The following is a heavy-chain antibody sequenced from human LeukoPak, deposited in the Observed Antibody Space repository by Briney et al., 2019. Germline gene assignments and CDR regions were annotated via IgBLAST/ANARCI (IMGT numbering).Heavy chain of an antibody. CDR3: ARGRVGYYDFWSGYYTLDY. CDR1: GGSFSGYY. CDR2: INHSGST. J-gene: IGHJ4*02. Sequence: SETLSLTCAVYGGSFSGYYWSWIRQPPGKGLEWIGEINHSGSTNYNPSLKSRVTISVDTSKNQFSLKLSSVTAADTAVYYCARGRVGYYDFWSGYYTLDYWGQGTLVTVSS. D-gene: IGHD3-3*01. V-gene: IGHV4-34*01.